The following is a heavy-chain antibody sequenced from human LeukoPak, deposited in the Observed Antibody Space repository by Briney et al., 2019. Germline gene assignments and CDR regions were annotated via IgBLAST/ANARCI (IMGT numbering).Heavy chain of an antibody. CDR2: ISHDSTAR. CDR1: GFSIIGYA. Sequence: TGGSLRLSCVASGFSIIGYAMYWVRQAPGKGPEFVASISHDSTARYRDSVKGRFTISRDTSENTVYLQMSSLRVEDTAVYYCTRTGLGYSLGNGLDARGQGTLVTVSS. CDR3: TRTGLGYSLGNGLDA. J-gene: IGHJ5*02. V-gene: IGHV3-30*03. D-gene: IGHD5-18*01.